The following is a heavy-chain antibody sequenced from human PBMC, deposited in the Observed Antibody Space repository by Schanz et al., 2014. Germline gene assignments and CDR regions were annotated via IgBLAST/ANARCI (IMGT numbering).Heavy chain of an antibody. Sequence: QVQLQESGPGLVKPSQTLSLTCSVSGGSISSGAYYWSWIRQHPGKGLEWIGYFYYTGSTYYNPSRKSRVTISVDTSKNQFSLKLTSVTAADTAVYYCAGGYCTSTSCRYSAFDIWGQGTMVTVSS. CDR3: AGGYCTSTSCRYSAFDI. V-gene: IGHV4-31*03. CDR1: GGSISSGAYY. J-gene: IGHJ3*02. CDR2: FYYTGST. D-gene: IGHD2-2*01.